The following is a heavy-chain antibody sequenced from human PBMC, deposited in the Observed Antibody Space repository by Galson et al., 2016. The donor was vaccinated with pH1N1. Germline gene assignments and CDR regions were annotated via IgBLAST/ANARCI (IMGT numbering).Heavy chain of an antibody. CDR3: SRHQSSSDDYFFYNMDV. CDR2: VYPGDSDT. J-gene: IGHJ6*02. CDR1: GYIFSTFW. Sequence: QSGAEVKKPGESLKISCKGSGYIFSTFWIGWVRQMPGKGLEWMGIVYPGDSDTRDNPSFKGQVTISVDKSISTAYLRWSSLKASDSAIYFCSRHQSSSDDYFFYNMDVWGQGTTVTVSS. D-gene: IGHD6-6*01. V-gene: IGHV5-51*01.